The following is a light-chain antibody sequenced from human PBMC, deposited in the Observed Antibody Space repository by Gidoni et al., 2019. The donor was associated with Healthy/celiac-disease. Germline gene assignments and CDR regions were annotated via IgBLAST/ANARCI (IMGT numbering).Light chain of an antibody. CDR2: GAS. CDR1: QSVSSSY. Sequence: DIVLTHSPGTLSLSPGERPTLSCRASQSVSSSYLAWYQQKPGQAPRLLIYGASSRATGIPDRFSGSGSGTDFTLTISRLEPEDFAVYYCQQYGSSPYTFGQGTKLEIK. J-gene: IGKJ2*01. CDR3: QQYGSSPYT. V-gene: IGKV3-20*01.